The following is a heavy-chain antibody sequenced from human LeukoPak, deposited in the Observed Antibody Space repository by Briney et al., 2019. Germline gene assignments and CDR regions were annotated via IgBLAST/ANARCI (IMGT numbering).Heavy chain of an antibody. Sequence: GGSLRLSCAASGFTFSRHNMHWVRQAPGKGLELVALISYDGGSKYYEDSVKGRFTISRDNSRDTLYLQMNSLRAEDTAVYYCAKTYFYGSGSRYYFDYWGQGTLVTVSS. D-gene: IGHD3-10*01. CDR2: ISYDGGSK. V-gene: IGHV3-30*18. J-gene: IGHJ4*02. CDR1: GFTFSRHN. CDR3: AKTYFYGSGSRYYFDY.